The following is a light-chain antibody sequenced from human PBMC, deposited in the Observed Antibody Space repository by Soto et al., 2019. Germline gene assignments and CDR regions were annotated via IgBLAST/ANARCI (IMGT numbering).Light chain of an antibody. CDR3: QCYDSSLSGAL. V-gene: IGLV1-40*01. Sequence: QAVVTQPPSVSGAPGQTITISCTGSSSNIGSIFDVHWFQKLPGTAPKLVIYGNTNRPSGVPDRFSGSKSGTTASLAISGLQPEDEADYYCQCYDSSLSGALFGGGTKLTVL. CDR2: GNT. CDR1: SSNIGSIFD. J-gene: IGLJ2*01.